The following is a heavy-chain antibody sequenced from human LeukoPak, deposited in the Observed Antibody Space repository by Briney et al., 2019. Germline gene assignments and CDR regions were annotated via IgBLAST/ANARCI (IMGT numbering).Heavy chain of an antibody. CDR3: TRNYYCDF. D-gene: IGHD1-7*01. CDR1: GFTLSDYN. CDR2: SRNKASSYTK. Sequence: PGGSLRLSCAASGFTLSDYNMDWVRQAPGKGLEWVGRSRNKASSYTKEYAASVRGRFSISRDDSKNSLYLQMNSLKTEDTAVYYCTRNYYCDFWGQGTLVTVSS. J-gene: IGHJ4*02. V-gene: IGHV3-72*01.